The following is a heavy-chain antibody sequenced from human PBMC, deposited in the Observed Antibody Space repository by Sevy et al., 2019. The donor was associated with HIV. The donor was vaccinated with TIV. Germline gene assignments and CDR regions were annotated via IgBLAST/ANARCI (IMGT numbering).Heavy chain of an antibody. CDR2: ISGSGGST. CDR1: GFTFSSYA. D-gene: IGHD5-18*01. J-gene: IGHJ4*02. Sequence: GGSLRLSCAASGFTFSSYAMSWVRQAPGKGLEWVSVISGSGGSTYYADSVKGRFTISRDNSKNTLYLQMNSLRAEDTAVYYCAKDAVYSYGLYYFDYWGQGTLVTVSS. CDR3: AKDAVYSYGLYYFDY. V-gene: IGHV3-23*01.